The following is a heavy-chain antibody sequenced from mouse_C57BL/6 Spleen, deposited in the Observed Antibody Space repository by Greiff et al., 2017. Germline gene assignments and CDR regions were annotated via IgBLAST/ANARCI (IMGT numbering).Heavy chain of an antibody. V-gene: IGHV3-6*01. CDR1: GYSITSGYY. CDR3: ARTGDYYGSSYVYYFDY. D-gene: IGHD1-1*01. CDR2: ISYDGGN. Sequence: ESGPGLVKPSQSLSLTCSVTGYSITSGYYWNWIRQFPGNKLEWMGYISYDGGNNYNPSLKNRISITRDPSKNQFFLKLNSLTTEDTATYYCARTGDYYGSSYVYYFDYWGQGTTLTVSS. J-gene: IGHJ2*01.